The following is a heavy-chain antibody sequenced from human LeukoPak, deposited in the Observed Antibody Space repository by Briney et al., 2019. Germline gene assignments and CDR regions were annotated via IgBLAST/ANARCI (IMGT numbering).Heavy chain of an antibody. J-gene: IGHJ6*02. CDR2: ISGSGGNT. CDR1: GFSFSSSA. V-gene: IGHV3-23*01. D-gene: IGHD3-22*01. Sequence: PGGSLRLSCAASGFSFSSSAMSWVRQGPGKGLEWVSAISGSGGNTYYAGSVKGGFTIFSDSSKNMLYLQMNSLRAEDTALYYCASQKANFYDSSGDVWGQGTTVTVSS. CDR3: ASQKANFYDSSGDV.